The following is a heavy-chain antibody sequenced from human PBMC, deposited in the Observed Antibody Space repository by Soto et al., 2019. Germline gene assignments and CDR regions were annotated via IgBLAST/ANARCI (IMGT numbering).Heavy chain of an antibody. D-gene: IGHD2-2*01. V-gene: IGHV5-10-1*01. CDR2: IDPSDSYT. CDR1: GDSFTSYW. J-gene: IGHJ6*02. CDR3: ARPAGPYYYYYGMDV. Sequence: ESLTISCKGSGDSFTSYWISLVRQMTGKGLEWMGRIDPSDSYTNYSPSFQGHVTISADKSISTAYLQWSSLKASDTAMYYCARPAGPYYYYYGMDVWGQGTTVTVPS.